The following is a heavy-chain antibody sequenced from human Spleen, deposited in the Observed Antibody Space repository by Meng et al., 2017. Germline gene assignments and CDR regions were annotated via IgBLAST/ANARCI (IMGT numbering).Heavy chain of an antibody. CDR2: IYSSGST. CDR3: ARGRPGSLWDFDY. J-gene: IGHJ4*02. V-gene: IGHV4-61*02. Sequence: LRLSCTVSGGSISSGSYYWSWIRQPAGQGLEWIGRIYSSGSTNYNPSLNSPVTISLDKSKNQFSLKLSSVTAADTAVYYCARGRPGSLWDFDYWGQGTLVTVSS. D-gene: IGHD1-1*01. CDR1: GGSISSGSYY.